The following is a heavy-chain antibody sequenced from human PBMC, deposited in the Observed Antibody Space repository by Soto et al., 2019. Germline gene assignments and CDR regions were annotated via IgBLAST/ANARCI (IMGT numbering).Heavy chain of an antibody. D-gene: IGHD3-22*01. CDR1: GFTFSSYS. CDR2: ISSSSSYI. CDR3: ARTMIVVARGYYYGMDV. V-gene: IGHV3-21*01. Sequence: GGSLRLSCAASGFTFSSYSMNWVRQAPGKGLEWVSSISSSSSYIYYADSVKGRFTISRDNAKNSLYLQMNSLRAEDTAAYYCARTMIVVARGYYYGMDVWGQGTTVTVSS. J-gene: IGHJ6*02.